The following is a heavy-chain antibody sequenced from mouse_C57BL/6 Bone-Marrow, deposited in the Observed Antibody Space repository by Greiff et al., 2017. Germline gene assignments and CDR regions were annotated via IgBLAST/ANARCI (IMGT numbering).Heavy chain of an antibody. D-gene: IGHD1-1*01. V-gene: IGHV5-4*01. Sequence: EVKLVESGGGLVKPVGSLKLSCAASGFTFSSYAMSWVRQTPEKRLEWVATISGGGSYTSYPDNVKGRFTISRDNAKNNLYLQMSHLKSEDTAMYYCARDYFYYFDYWGQGTTLTVSA. CDR1: GFTFSSYA. CDR3: ARDYFYYFDY. CDR2: ISGGGSYT. J-gene: IGHJ2*01.